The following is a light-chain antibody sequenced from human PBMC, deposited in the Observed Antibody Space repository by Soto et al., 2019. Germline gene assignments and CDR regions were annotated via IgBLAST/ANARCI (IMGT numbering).Light chain of an antibody. J-gene: IGLJ2*01. CDR2: DVS. Sequence: QSALTQPRSVSGSPGQSVTISCTGTSSDVGGYKYVSWYQQHPGKVPNLIIYDVSERPSGVPDRFSGSKSGNTASLRISGLKAEDEADYYCCSYAGSYTVLFGGGTKLTVL. CDR3: CSYAGSYTVL. CDR1: SSDVGGYKY. V-gene: IGLV2-11*01.